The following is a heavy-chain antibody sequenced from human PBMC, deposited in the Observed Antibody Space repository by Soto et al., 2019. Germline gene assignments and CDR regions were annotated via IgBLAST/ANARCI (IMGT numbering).Heavy chain of an antibody. J-gene: IGHJ5*02. CDR2: ISSSSSTI. CDR1: GFTFSSYS. CDR3: ARHPERIAEIGWFDP. Sequence: EVQLVESGGGLVQPGGSLRLSCAASGFTFSSYSMNWVRQAPGQGLEWVSYISSSSSTIYYADSVKGRFTISRDNAKNSLYLQKNRLIAADTAVYYCARHPERIAEIGWFDPWGQGTLVTVSS. V-gene: IGHV3-48*04. D-gene: IGHD6-13*01.